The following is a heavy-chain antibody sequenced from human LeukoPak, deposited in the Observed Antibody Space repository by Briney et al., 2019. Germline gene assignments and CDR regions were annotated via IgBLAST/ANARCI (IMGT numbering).Heavy chain of an antibody. CDR2: MYYSGST. CDR3: ARERDGSGTQRGLDY. D-gene: IGHD3-10*01. CDR1: GGSISSSGYY. Sequence: SETLSLTCTVSGGSISSSGYYWGWIRQPPGKGLEWIGSMYYSGSTYYNPSLKSRVTISVDTSKNHFSLKLSSVAAADAAVYYCARERDGSGTQRGLDYWGQGTLVTVSS. J-gene: IGHJ4*02. V-gene: IGHV4-39*02.